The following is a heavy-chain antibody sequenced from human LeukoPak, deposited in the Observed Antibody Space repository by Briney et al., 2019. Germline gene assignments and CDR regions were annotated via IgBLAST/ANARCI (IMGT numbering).Heavy chain of an antibody. CDR3: ARVSRDFEPENAFDI. J-gene: IGHJ3*02. CDR1: GGSISSGDCY. D-gene: IGHD1-14*01. CDR2: IYYSGST. V-gene: IGHV4-30-4*08. Sequence: SETLSLTCTVSGGSISSGDCYWSWIRQPPGKGLEWIGYIYYSGSTYYNPSLKSRVTISVDTSKNQFSLKLSSVTAADTAVYYCARVSRDFEPENAFDILGQGTMVTVSS.